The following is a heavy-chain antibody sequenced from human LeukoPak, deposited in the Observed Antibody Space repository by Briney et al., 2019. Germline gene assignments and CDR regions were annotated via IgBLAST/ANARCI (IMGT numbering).Heavy chain of an antibody. CDR3: ARGVTMVRGVNFDY. CDR1: GGSLSSYY. J-gene: IGHJ4*02. V-gene: IGHV4-59*01. CDR2: IYYSGST. D-gene: IGHD3-10*01. Sequence: SETLSLTWTVSGGSLSSYYWSWIRQPPAKGLEWVGYIYYSGSTNYNPSLKSRVTISVDTSKNQFSLSLSSVTAADTAVYYCARGVTMVRGVNFDYWGQGTLVTVSS.